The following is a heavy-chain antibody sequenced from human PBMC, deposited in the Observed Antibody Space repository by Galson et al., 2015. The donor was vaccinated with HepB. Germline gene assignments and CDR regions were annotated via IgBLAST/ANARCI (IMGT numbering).Heavy chain of an antibody. V-gene: IGHV1-18*01. CDR1: GYTFTSYG. D-gene: IGHD3-10*01. CDR2: ISAYNGNT. CDR3: ATGPLYGYYYYYYMDV. Sequence: SVKVSCKASGYTFTSYGISWVRQAPGQGLEWMGWISAYNGNTNYAQKLQGRVTMTTDTSTSTAYMELRSLRSDDTAVYYCATGPLYGYYYYYYMDVWGKGTTVTVSS. J-gene: IGHJ6*03.